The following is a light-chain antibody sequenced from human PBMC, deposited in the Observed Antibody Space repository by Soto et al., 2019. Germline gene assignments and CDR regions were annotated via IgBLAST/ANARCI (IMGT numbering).Light chain of an antibody. CDR2: DVS. V-gene: IGLV2-14*01. J-gene: IGLJ1*01. CDR3: NSYTSSSTYV. CDR1: SSDVGGYNY. Sequence: QSVLTQPASVSGSPGQSITISCTGTSSDVGGYNYVSWYQQRPGKAPKLMIYDVSNRPSGVSNRFSGSKSGNTASLTISGLQAGDEADYYCNSYTSSSTYVFGTGTKVTVL.